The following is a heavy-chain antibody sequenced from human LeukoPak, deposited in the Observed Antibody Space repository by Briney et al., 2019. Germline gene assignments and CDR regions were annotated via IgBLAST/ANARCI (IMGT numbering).Heavy chain of an antibody. CDR3: ARGLWFGDENPPYFDY. CDR1: GYSISSGYY. CDR2: IYTSGST. Sequence: PSETLSLTCTVSGYSISSGYYWGWIRQPPGKGLEWIGRIYTSGSTNYNPSLKSRVTISVDTSKNQFSLKLSSVTAADTAVYYCARGLWFGDENPPYFDYWGQGTLVTVSS. D-gene: IGHD3-10*01. V-gene: IGHV4-38-2*02. J-gene: IGHJ4*02.